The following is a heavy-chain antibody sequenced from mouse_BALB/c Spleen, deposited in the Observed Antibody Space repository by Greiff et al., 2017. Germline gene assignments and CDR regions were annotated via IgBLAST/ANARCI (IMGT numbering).Heavy chain of an antibody. D-gene: IGHD1-1*01. Sequence: ESGPGLVKPSQSLSLTCTVTGYSITSDYAWNWIRQFPGNKLEWMGYISYSGSTSYNPSLKSRISITRDTSKNQFFLQLNSVTTEDTATYYCARKGSRYFDVWGAGTTVTVSS. J-gene: IGHJ1*01. V-gene: IGHV3-2*02. CDR2: ISYSGST. CDR3: ARKGSRYFDV. CDR1: GYSITSDYA.